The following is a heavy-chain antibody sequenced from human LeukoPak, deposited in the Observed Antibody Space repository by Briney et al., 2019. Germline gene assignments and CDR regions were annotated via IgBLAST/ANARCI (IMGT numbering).Heavy chain of an antibody. Sequence: SQTLSLTCAVSGGSISSGGYSWSWIRQPPGKGLEWIGYIYYSGSTYYNPSLKSRVTISVDRSKNQFSLKLSSVTAADTAVYYCARDRRDYGVDYWGQGTLVTVSS. CDR1: GGSISSGGYS. CDR3: ARDRRDYGVDY. J-gene: IGHJ4*02. D-gene: IGHD4-17*01. V-gene: IGHV4-30-2*01. CDR2: IYYSGST.